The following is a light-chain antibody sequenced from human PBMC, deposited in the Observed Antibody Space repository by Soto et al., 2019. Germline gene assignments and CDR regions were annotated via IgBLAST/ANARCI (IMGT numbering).Light chain of an antibody. Sequence: QSALTQPASVSGSPGQSITISCTRTSSDVGGYNYVSWYQQHPGNAPKLMIYDVSDRPSGVSNRFSGSKSGNTASLTISGLQADDEADYYCSSYTSSSTVFGGGTKLTVL. CDR3: SSYTSSSTV. V-gene: IGLV2-14*01. CDR1: SSDVGGYNY. J-gene: IGLJ2*01. CDR2: DVS.